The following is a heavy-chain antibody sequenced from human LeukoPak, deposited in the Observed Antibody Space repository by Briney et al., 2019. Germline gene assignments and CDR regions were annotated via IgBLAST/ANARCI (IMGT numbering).Heavy chain of an antibody. Sequence: SETLSLTGMFSVYSISSGYSWGWFRKPPGKGLEWIGSIYHSGSTYYNPSLKSRVTISVDTSKNQFSLKLSSVTAADTAVYYCAREDSSGWFPWGQGTLVTVSS. CDR2: IYHSGST. CDR3: AREDSSGWFP. CDR1: VYSISSGYS. J-gene: IGHJ5*02. D-gene: IGHD6-19*01. V-gene: IGHV4-38-2*02.